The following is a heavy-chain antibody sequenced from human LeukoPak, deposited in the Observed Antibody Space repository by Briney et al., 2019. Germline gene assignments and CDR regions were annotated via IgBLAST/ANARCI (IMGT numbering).Heavy chain of an antibody. J-gene: IGHJ4*02. Sequence: GGSLRLSCAASGFTFSSYAMHWVRQAPGKGLEWVAVISYDGSNKYYADSVKGRFNISRDNSKNTLYLQMNSLRAEDTAVYYCARAIRGYSGYDWAYWGQGTLVTVSS. CDR1: GFTFSSYA. CDR2: ISYDGSNK. D-gene: IGHD5-12*01. CDR3: ARAIRGYSGYDWAY. V-gene: IGHV3-30-3*01.